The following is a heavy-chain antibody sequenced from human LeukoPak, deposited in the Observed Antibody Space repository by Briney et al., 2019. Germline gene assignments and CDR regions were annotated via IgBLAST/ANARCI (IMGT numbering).Heavy chain of an antibody. Sequence: GGSLRLSCAASGFTFSSYGMHWVRQAPGKGLEWVAVISYDGSNKYYADSVKGRFTISRDNSKDTLYLQMNSLRAEDTAVYYCAKDLYDYWGQGTLVTVSS. V-gene: IGHV3-30*18. CDR3: AKDLYDY. CDR2: ISYDGSNK. CDR1: GFTFSSYG. J-gene: IGHJ4*02.